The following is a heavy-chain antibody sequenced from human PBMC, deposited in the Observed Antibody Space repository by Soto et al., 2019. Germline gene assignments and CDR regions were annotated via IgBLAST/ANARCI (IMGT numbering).Heavy chain of an antibody. Sequence: ASVKVSCKASGYTFTGYYIHWVRQAPGQGLEWMGWINPRSGDTNYAQKFQGRVSMTRDTSITTAYMEVSRLKSDETAVYYCARGSPRIGDIPTYWGQGTLVTVSS. CDR1: GYTFTGYY. CDR3: ARGSPRIGDIPTY. V-gene: IGHV1-2*02. D-gene: IGHD2-15*01. CDR2: INPRSGDT. J-gene: IGHJ4*02.